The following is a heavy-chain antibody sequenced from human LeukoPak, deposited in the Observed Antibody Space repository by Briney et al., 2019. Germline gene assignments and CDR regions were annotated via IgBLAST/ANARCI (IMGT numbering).Heavy chain of an antibody. D-gene: IGHD1-1*01. Sequence: GGSLRLSCAASGFTFSDYYMSWIRQAPGKGREWVSYISSSGSTIYYADSVKGRFTISSDNAKNTLYLQMNSLRAEDKAVYYCERTGKGALDSWGQGTLVTVSS. J-gene: IGHJ5*02. CDR2: ISSSGSTI. CDR3: ERTGKGALDS. V-gene: IGHV3-11*04. CDR1: GFTFSDYY.